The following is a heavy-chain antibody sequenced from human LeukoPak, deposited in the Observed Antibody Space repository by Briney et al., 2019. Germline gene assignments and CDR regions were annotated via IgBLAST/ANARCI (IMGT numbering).Heavy chain of an antibody. V-gene: IGHV3-48*04. CDR1: GFTFSSYS. Sequence: GGSLRLACAASGFTFSSYSMNWVRQAPGKGLEWVSYISSSSSTIYYADSVKGRFTISRDNAKNSLYLQMNSLRAEDTAVYYCARRGYGDYTIAFDYWGQGTLVTVSS. D-gene: IGHD4-17*01. CDR3: ARRGYGDYTIAFDY. J-gene: IGHJ4*02. CDR2: ISSSSSTI.